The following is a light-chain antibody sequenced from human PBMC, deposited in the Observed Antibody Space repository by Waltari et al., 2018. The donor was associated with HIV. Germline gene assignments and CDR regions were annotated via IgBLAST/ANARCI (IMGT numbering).Light chain of an antibody. Sequence: DIVMTQSPDSRVVSLGERATINCKSSQSVLYSSNNKNYLAWYQQKPGQPPKLLIYWASTRESGVPDRFSGSGSGTDFTLTISSLQAEDVAVYYCQQYYSTPTFGQGP. V-gene: IGKV4-1*01. CDR1: QSVLYSSNNKNY. CDR2: WAS. CDR3: QQYYSTPT. J-gene: IGKJ1*01.